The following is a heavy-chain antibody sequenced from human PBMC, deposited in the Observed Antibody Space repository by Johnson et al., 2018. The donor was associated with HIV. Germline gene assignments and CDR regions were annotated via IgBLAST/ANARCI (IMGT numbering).Heavy chain of an antibody. Sequence: VQLVESGGGLVQPGGSLRLSCAASGFIATSNYMTWVRQAPGKGLEWVSVIYGSNSTYYADSVKGRFTISRDKSKNTLSLQMNSLRAEDTAVYYCAREGVVGVKDGLIWCQGTMVTVSS. CDR2: IYGSNST. V-gene: IGHV3-66*01. J-gene: IGHJ3*02. D-gene: IGHD1-26*01. CDR1: GFIATSNY. CDR3: AREGVVGVKDGLI.